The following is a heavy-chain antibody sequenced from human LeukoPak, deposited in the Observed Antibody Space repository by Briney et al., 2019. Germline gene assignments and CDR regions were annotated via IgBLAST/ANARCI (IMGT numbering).Heavy chain of an antibody. CDR1: GGSISSYY. Sequence: SETLSLTCTVSGGSISSYYWSWIRQPPGKGLEWIGYIYYSGSTNYNPSLESRVTISVDTSKNQFSLKLSSVTAADTAVYYCARGEYYYYMDVWGKGTTVTISS. V-gene: IGHV4-59*01. CDR3: ARGEYYYYMDV. J-gene: IGHJ6*03. CDR2: IYYSGST.